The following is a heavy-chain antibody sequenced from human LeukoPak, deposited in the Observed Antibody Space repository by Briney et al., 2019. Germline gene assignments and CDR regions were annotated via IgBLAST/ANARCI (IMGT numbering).Heavy chain of an antibody. J-gene: IGHJ4*02. CDR1: GFNFRTYA. Sequence: PGSSLRLSCAASGFNFRTYAMHWVRQAPGKGPEWVAIISYDESHKYYADSLRGRLTISRDNSDNTLYLQINSLTPEDTAVYYCARDPSRAFWSGGYFGCWGQGTLVTVSS. D-gene: IGHD3-3*01. CDR2: ISYDESHK. CDR3: ARDPSRAFWSGGYFGC. V-gene: IGHV3-30-3*01.